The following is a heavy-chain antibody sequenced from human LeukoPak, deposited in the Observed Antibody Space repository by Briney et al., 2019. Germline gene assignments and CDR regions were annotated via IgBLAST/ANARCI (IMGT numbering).Heavy chain of an antibody. Sequence: GGSLRLSCAASGFTFSSYAMHWVRQAPGKGLEWVAVTSYDGSNKYYADSVKGRFTISRDNSKNTLYLQMNSLRAEDTAVYYCARDGPSSYSSSSVFDYWGQGTLVTVSS. CDR2: TSYDGSNK. J-gene: IGHJ4*02. CDR3: ARDGPSSYSSSSVFDY. CDR1: GFTFSSYA. D-gene: IGHD6-6*01. V-gene: IGHV3-30-3*01.